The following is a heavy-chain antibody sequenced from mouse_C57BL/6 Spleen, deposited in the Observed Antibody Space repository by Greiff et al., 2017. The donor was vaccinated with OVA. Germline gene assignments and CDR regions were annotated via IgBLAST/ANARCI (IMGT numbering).Heavy chain of an antibody. Sequence: QVQLQQPGAELVKPGASVKLSCKASGYTFTSYWMQWVKQRPGQGLEWIGEIDPSDSYTNYNQKFKGKATLTVDTSSSTAYMQLSSLTSVDSAVYYCARCYYGSSYGYAMDYWGQGTSVTVSS. J-gene: IGHJ4*01. CDR3: ARCYYGSSYGYAMDY. CDR1: GYTFTSYW. CDR2: IDPSDSYT. D-gene: IGHD1-1*01. V-gene: IGHV1-50*01.